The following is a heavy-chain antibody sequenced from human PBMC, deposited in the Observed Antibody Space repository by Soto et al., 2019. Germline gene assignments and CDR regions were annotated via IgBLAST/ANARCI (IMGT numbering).Heavy chain of an antibody. CDR1: DGSISSSTYY. CDR3: ARGGGDVDYYMDV. V-gene: IGHV4-39*01. Sequence: KPSETLSLTCTVSDGSISSSTYYWGWIRQPPGKGLEWIGNIYYSGSTYYNPSLKSRVTISVDTSKNQFSLMLSSVTAADTAVYYCARGGGDVDYYMDVWGKGTTVTVSS. CDR2: IYYSGST. J-gene: IGHJ6*03. D-gene: IGHD3-16*01.